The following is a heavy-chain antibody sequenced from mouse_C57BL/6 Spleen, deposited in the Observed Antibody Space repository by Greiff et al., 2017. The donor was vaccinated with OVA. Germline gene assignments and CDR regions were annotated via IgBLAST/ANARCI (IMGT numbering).Heavy chain of an antibody. J-gene: IGHJ2*01. CDR1: GYTFTSYW. CDR3: ASEVTTTAVDY. D-gene: IGHD2-2*01. V-gene: IGHV1-7*01. Sequence: QVQLQQSGAELAKPWASVKLSCKASGYTFTSYWMHWVKQRPGQGLEWIGYINPSSGYTKYNQKFKDKATLTADKSSSTAYMQLSSLTYEDSAVYYCASEVTTTAVDYWGQGTTLTVSS. CDR2: INPSSGYT.